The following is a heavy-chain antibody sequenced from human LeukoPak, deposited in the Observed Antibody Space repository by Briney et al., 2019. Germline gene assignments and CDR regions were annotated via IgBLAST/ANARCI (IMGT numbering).Heavy chain of an antibody. CDR2: IYYSGST. J-gene: IGHJ4*02. CDR1: GGSISSSSYY. V-gene: IGHV4-39*01. CDR3: AGRIAAAGAFDY. D-gene: IGHD6-13*01. Sequence: SETLSLTXTVSGGSISSSSYYWGWIRQPPGKRLEWIGSIYYSGSTYYNPSLKSRVTISVDTSKNQFSLKLSSVTAADTAVYYCAGRIAAAGAFDYWGQGTLVTVSS.